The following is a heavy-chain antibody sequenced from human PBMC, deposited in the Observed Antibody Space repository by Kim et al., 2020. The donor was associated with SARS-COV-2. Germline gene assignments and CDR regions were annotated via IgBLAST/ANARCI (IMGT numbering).Heavy chain of an antibody. Sequence: NSNPSRKSRVTLSVDTSKNQFSLKLSSVTAADTAVYYCARDTGELPFDYWGQGTLVTVSS. CDR3: ARDTGELPFDY. D-gene: IGHD1-26*01. J-gene: IGHJ4*02. V-gene: IGHV4-4*07.